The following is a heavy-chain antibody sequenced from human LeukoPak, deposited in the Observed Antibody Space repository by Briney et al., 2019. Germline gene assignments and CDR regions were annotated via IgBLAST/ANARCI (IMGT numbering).Heavy chain of an antibody. Sequence: GESLKISCKGSGYSFTSYWIGWVRQMPGKGLEWMGIIYPGDSDTRYSPSFQGQVTISADKSISTAYLQWSSLKASDTAMYYCARHETQYYYDSSGYYYLGYWGQGTLVTVSS. V-gene: IGHV5-51*01. CDR2: IYPGDSDT. D-gene: IGHD3-22*01. J-gene: IGHJ4*02. CDR3: ARHETQYYYDSSGYYYLGY. CDR1: GYSFTSYW.